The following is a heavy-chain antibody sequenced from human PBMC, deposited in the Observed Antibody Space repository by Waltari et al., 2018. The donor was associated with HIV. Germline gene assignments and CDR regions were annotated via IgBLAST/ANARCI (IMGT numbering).Heavy chain of an antibody. CDR3: GKDWNYFYDSTGYYCDF. Sequence: QVRLVESGGGVVPPGGSLRLSCAASGFTFSGYGIHWVRQAPGNGLEGVAFIRHDYSNRYYRDSVKGRFTISRDNSKNTVDLQMNNLKAEDTAVYYCGKDWNYFYDSTGYYCDFWGQGTLVTVSS. CDR2: IRHDYSNR. V-gene: IGHV3-30*02. CDR1: GFTFSGYG. D-gene: IGHD1-7*01. J-gene: IGHJ4*02.